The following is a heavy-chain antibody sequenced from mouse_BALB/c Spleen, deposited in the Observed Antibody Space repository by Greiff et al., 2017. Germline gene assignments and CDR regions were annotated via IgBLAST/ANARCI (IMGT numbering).Heavy chain of an antibody. V-gene: IGHV5-12-2*01. CDR2: ISNGGGST. Sequence: EVQLQQSGGGLVQPGGSLKLSCAASGFTFSSYTMSWVRQTPEKRLEWVAYISNGGGSTYYPDTVKGRFTISRDNAKNTLYLQMSSLKSEDTAMYYCARHGGDFYFDYWGQGTTLTVSS. CDR1: GFTFSSYT. D-gene: IGHD3-3*01. J-gene: IGHJ2*01. CDR3: ARHGGDFYFDY.